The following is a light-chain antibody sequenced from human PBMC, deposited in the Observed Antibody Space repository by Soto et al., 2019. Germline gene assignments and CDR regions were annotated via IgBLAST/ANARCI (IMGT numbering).Light chain of an antibody. CDR2: DAS. Sequence: DIQMTQSPSSLSAFVGDRVTITCQASQDINNYLNWYQQKPGKAPKVLIYDASILETGVPSRFSGSGSGTDFTFTISSLQPEDIATYYCQQYDDFRLTFGGGTKLEIK. J-gene: IGKJ4*01. V-gene: IGKV1-33*01. CDR1: QDINNY. CDR3: QQYDDFRLT.